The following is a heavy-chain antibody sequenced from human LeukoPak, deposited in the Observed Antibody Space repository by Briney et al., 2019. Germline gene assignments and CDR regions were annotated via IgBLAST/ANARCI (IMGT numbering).Heavy chain of an antibody. Sequence: QPGGSLRLSCAASGFTFSSYGMHWVRQAPGKGLEWVAFIRYDGSNKYYADSVKGRFTISRDNSKNTLYLQMNSLRAEDTAVYYCAKDGYYYDSSGYYYNFDYWGQGTLVTVSS. J-gene: IGHJ4*02. V-gene: IGHV3-30*02. CDR1: GFTFSSYG. CDR3: AKDGYYYDSSGYYYNFDY. CDR2: IRYDGSNK. D-gene: IGHD3-22*01.